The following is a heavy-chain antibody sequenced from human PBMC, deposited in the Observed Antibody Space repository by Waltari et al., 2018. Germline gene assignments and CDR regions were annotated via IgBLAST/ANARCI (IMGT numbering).Heavy chain of an antibody. CDR1: GGSFSGYY. Sequence: QVQLQQWGAGLLKPSETLSLTCAVYGGSFSGYYWSWIRQPPGKGLEWIGEINHSGSTNYNPSLKSRVTISVDTSKNQFSLKLSSVTAADTAVYYCAGRSPWAYYYYGMDVWGQGTTVTVSS. CDR3: AGRSPWAYYYYGMDV. V-gene: IGHV4-34*01. J-gene: IGHJ6*02. CDR2: INHSGST. D-gene: IGHD3-16*01.